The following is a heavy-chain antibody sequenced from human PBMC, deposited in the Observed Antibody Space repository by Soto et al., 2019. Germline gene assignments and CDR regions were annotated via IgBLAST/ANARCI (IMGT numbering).Heavy chain of an antibody. Sequence: ESGGGVVQPGRSLRLSCAASGFTFSSYGMHWVRQAPGKGLEWVAVIWYDGSNKYYADSVKGRFTISRDNSKNTLYLQMNSLRAEDTAVYYCARGAEMLWLDYWGQGTLVTVSS. CDR1: GFTFSSYG. CDR3: ARGAEMLWLDY. V-gene: IGHV3-33*01. J-gene: IGHJ4*02. CDR2: IWYDGSNK. D-gene: IGHD2-2*01.